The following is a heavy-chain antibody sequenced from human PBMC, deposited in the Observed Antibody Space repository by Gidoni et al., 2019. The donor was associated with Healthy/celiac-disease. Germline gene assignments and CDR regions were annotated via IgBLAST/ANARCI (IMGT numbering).Heavy chain of an antibody. CDR3: ARVRGYYGSGSYYDAFDI. V-gene: IGHV3-21*01. Sequence: EVQLVESGGGLVKPGGSLSLSCAASGFTFSSYSMNWVRQAPGKGLEWVSSISSSSSYIYYADSVKGRFTISRDNAKNSLYLQMNSLRAEDTAVYYCARVRGYYGSGSYYDAFDIWGQGTMVTVSS. D-gene: IGHD3-10*01. J-gene: IGHJ3*02. CDR2: ISSSSSYI. CDR1: GFTFSSYS.